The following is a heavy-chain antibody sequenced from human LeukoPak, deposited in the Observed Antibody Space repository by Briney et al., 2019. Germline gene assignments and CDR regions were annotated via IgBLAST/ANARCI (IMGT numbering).Heavy chain of an antibody. CDR1: GFTFSSYG. CDR2: IWYDGSNK. Sequence: GRSLRLPCAASGFTFSSYGMHWVRQAPGKGLEWVAVIWYDGSNKYYADSVKGRFTISRDNSKNTLYLQMNSLRAEDTAVYYCATLEGYDSSGYSDYWGQGTLVTVSS. V-gene: IGHV3-33*01. CDR3: ATLEGYDSSGYSDY. J-gene: IGHJ4*02. D-gene: IGHD3-22*01.